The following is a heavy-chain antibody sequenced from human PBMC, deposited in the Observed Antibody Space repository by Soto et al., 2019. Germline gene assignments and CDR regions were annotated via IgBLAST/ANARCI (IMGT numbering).Heavy chain of an antibody. CDR2: INSDGSST. CDR3: ARAPGFAGFDP. J-gene: IGHJ5*02. CDR1: GCSFITYW. Sequence: GGSLILSCAASGCSFITYWRHWVRQAPGKGLVWVSRINSDGSSTSYADSVKGRFTISRDNAKNTLYLRMNSLRAEDTAVYYCARAPGFAGFDPWGQGTQVTVSS. D-gene: IGHD5-12*01. V-gene: IGHV3-74*01.